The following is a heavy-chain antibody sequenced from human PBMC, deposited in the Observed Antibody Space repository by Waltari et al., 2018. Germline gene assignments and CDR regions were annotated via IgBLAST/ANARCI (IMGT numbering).Heavy chain of an antibody. CDR3: ARDLRRGSYGY. J-gene: IGHJ4*02. V-gene: IGHV3-48*03. D-gene: IGHD1-26*01. Sequence: EVQLVESGGGLVQPGGSLRLSCAASGFTFSSYEMNWVRQAPGKGLEWVSYISSSGSPIYYADAVKGRFTISRDNAKISLYLQMNSLRAEDTAVYYCARDLRRGSYGYWGQGTLVTVSS. CDR1: GFTFSSYE. CDR2: ISSSGSPI.